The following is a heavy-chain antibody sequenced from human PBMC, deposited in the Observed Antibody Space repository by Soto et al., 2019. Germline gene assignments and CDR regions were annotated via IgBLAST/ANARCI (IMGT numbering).Heavy chain of an antibody. CDR3: ARGRRFGGVVTLLWFDP. CDR1: GGSFSGYY. V-gene: IGHV4-34*01. CDR2: INHSGST. Sequence: QVQLQQWGAGLLKPSETLSLTCAVYGGSFSGYYWSWIRQPPGKGLEWIGEINHSGSTNYNPSLKXXVXXXVXXSXXXXXXKLSSVTAADTAVYYCARGRRFGGVVTLLWFDPWGQGTLVTVSS. J-gene: IGHJ5*02. D-gene: IGHD3-3*01.